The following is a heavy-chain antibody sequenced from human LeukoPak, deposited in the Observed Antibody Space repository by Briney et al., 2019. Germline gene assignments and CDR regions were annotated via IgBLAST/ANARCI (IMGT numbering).Heavy chain of an antibody. CDR1: GFSFSVYE. V-gene: IGHV3-48*03. CDR2: VSSSGTTT. D-gene: IGHD3-22*01. Sequence: GGSLRLSCAASGFSFSVYEMHWVRQAPGKGLEWISDVSSSGTTTYYADSVKGRFTISRDNARNSLYLQMNSLRAEDTAVYYCARFETYYYDSSGYYYFDYWGQGTLVTVSS. CDR3: ARFETYYYDSSGYYYFDY. J-gene: IGHJ4*02.